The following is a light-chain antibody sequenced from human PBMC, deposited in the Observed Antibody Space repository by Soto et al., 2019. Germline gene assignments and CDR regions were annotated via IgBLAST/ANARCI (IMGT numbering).Light chain of an antibody. J-gene: IGLJ1*01. CDR2: EVT. CDR1: SSDVGGYNY. CDR3: SSYTISITYV. V-gene: IGLV2-14*01. Sequence: QSVLTQPASVSGSPGQSITISCTGTSSDVGGYNYVSWYQQHPGKAPKLMIYEVTNRPSGVSNRFSGSKSGNTASLTISGLQADDEADYYCSSYTISITYVFGTGTKLTVL.